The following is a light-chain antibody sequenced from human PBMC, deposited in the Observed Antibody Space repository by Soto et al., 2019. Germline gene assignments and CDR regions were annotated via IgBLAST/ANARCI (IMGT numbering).Light chain of an antibody. Sequence: DIQMPQSPSSVSASVGDRVTITCRASQGISSWVAWYQQKPGKAPNLLIYAASSLQSGVPSRFSGSGSGTEFTLTISSLQPEDFATYYCQQADTFPLTFGGGTKVEIK. V-gene: IGKV1-12*01. CDR1: QGISSW. J-gene: IGKJ4*01. CDR3: QQADTFPLT. CDR2: AAS.